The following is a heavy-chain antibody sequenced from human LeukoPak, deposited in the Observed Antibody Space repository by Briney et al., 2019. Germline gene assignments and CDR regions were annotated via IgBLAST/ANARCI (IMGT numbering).Heavy chain of an antibody. Sequence: GGSLRLSCAASGFTFSSYSMNWVRQAPGEELEWVSSISSSSSYIYYADSVKGRFTISRDNAKNSLYLQMNSLRAEDTAVYYCARDGRSHYYDSSGYYSLGQGTLVTVSS. J-gene: IGHJ5*02. D-gene: IGHD3-22*01. CDR3: ARDGRSHYYDSSGYYS. V-gene: IGHV3-21*01. CDR2: ISSSSSYI. CDR1: GFTFSSYS.